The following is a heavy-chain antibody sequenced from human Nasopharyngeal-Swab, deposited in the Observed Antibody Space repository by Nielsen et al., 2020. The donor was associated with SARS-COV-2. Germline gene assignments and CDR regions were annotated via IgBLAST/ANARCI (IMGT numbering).Heavy chain of an antibody. CDR1: GFTFSSYW. CDR3: ARTIAAGSYWYFDL. J-gene: IGHJ2*01. CDR2: IKQDGSEK. Sequence: GESLKISCAASGFTFSSYWMSWVRQAPGKGLEWVANIKQDGSEKYYVDSVKGRFTISRDNAKNSLYLQMNSLRAEDTAVYYCARTIAAGSYWYFDLWGRGTLVTVSS. D-gene: IGHD6-13*01. V-gene: IGHV3-7*01.